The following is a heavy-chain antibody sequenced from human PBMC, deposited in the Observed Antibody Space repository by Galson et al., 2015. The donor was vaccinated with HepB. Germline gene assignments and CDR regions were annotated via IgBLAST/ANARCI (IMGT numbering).Heavy chain of an antibody. J-gene: IGHJ6*03. CDR2: ISGSGGST. Sequence: SLRLSCAASGFTFSSYAMSWVRQAPGKGLEWVSAISGSGGSTYYADSVKGRFTISRDNSKNTLYLQMNSLRAEDTAVYYCASGAISDYYYYYMDVWGKGTTVTVSS. V-gene: IGHV3-23*01. CDR3: ASGAISDYYYYYMDV. CDR1: GFTFSSYA. D-gene: IGHD1-26*01.